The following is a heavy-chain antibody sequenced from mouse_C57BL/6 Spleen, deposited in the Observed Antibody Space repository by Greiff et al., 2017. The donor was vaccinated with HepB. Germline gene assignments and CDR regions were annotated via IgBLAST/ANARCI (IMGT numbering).Heavy chain of an antibody. CDR1: GYSITSGYY. CDR2: ISYDGSN. D-gene: IGHD2-3*01. J-gene: IGHJ1*03. CDR3: ARYDGYYDWYFDV. Sequence: EVKLVESGPGLVKPSQSLSLTCSVTGYSITSGYYWNWIRQFPGNKLEWMGYISYDGSNNYNPSLKNRISITRDTSKNQFFLKLNSVTTEDTATYYCARYDGYYDWYFDVWGTGTTVTVSS. V-gene: IGHV3-6*01.